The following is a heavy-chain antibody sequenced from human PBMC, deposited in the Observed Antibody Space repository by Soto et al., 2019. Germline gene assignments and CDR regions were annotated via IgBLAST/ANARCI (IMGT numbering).Heavy chain of an antibody. Sequence: SETLSLTCTVSGDSISSGGNYWSWIRQHPGKGLEWIGYIYYSGSTYYNPSLKSRVTISVDTSKNHFSLKLTSVTAADTAVYYCAGDEYYYDSSYAFDIWGPWRMVTV. D-gene: IGHD3-22*01. J-gene: IGHJ3*02. CDR3: AGDEYYYDSSYAFDI. CDR1: GDSISSGGNY. CDR2: IYYSGST. V-gene: IGHV4-31*03.